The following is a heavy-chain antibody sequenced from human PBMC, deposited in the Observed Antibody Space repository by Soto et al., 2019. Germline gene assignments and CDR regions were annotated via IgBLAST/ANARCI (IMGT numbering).Heavy chain of an antibody. CDR1: GFTLNNVW. CDR2: IKSKTDGGTT. V-gene: IGHV3-15*01. D-gene: IGHD6-6*01. Sequence: GGSLRLSCAASGFTLNNVWMSWVRQAPGRGLEWVGRIKSKTDGGTTDYAAPVKGRFIISRDDSTSTLYLLMNSLQSEDTAVYYCTTATIAARRPYYYYMDVWGKGTTVTVSS. J-gene: IGHJ6*03. CDR3: TTATIAARRPYYYYMDV.